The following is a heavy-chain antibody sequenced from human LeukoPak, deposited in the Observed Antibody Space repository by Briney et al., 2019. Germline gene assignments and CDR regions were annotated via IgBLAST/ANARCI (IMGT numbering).Heavy chain of an antibody. D-gene: IGHD6-19*01. CDR3: ARDPGDSSGWTLLVH. CDR2: INPNSGGT. V-gene: IGHV1-2*02. CDR1: GYTFTGYY. Sequence: ASVKVSCKASGYTFTGYYMHWVRQAPGQGLEWMGWINPNSGGTNYAQKFQGRVTITADKSTSTAYMELSSLRSEDTAVYYCARDPGDSSGWTLLVHWGQGTLVTVSS. J-gene: IGHJ5*02.